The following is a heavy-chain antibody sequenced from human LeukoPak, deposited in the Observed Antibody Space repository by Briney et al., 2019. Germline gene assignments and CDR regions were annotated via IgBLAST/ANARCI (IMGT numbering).Heavy chain of an antibody. CDR2: IRYDGSNK. CDR1: GFTFSSYG. D-gene: IGHD3-3*01. Sequence: GGSLRLSCAASGFTFSSYGVHWVRQAPGKGLEWVAFIRYDGSNKYYADSVKGRFTISRDNSKNTLYLQMNSLRAEDTAVYYCAKDLPSYDFWSGSMYWGQGTLVTVSS. J-gene: IGHJ4*02. CDR3: AKDLPSYDFWSGSMY. V-gene: IGHV3-30*02.